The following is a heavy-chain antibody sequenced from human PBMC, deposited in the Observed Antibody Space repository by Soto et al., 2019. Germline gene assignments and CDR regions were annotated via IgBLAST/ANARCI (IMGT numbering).Heavy chain of an antibody. V-gene: IGHV2-5*02. Sequence: QITLKESGPTLVKPRQTLTLTCTFSGFSLTTSGEAVGWIRQPPGNALDWLALIYWDDDKRSSPSLKSRLTITKDTSKNQVVLTMTNMDPVDTATYYCAHIPGSGQLLYSYYYYMDVWGKGTTVTVSS. J-gene: IGHJ6*03. CDR3: AHIPGSGQLLYSYYYYMDV. D-gene: IGHD3-10*01. CDR2: IYWDDDK. CDR1: GFSLTTSGEA.